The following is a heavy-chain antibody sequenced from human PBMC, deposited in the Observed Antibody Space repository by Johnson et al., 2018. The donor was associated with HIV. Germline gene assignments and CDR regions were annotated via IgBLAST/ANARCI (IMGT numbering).Heavy chain of an antibody. V-gene: IGHV3-64*01. CDR2: ISSTGGRP. CDR1: GFTFSSYA. CDR3: ARDGNGLGGIVGARGAFDI. D-gene: IGHD1-26*01. J-gene: IGHJ3*02. Sequence: MQLVESGGGLVPPGGSLRLSCAASGFTFSSYAIHWVRQAPGQGPAYASAISSTGGRPYYATSVRGRFTISSDNPKNTRYLQTGSLRAEDMAVYYCARDGNGLGGIVGARGAFDIWGQGTMVTVSS.